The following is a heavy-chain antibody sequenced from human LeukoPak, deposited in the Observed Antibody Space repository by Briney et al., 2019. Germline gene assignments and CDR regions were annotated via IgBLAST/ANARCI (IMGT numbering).Heavy chain of an antibody. CDR3: ASSTSV. V-gene: IGHV3-30-3*01. J-gene: IGHJ3*01. CDR2: ISYDGSNK. CDR1: GFTFSSYA. D-gene: IGHD2-2*01. Sequence: GRSLRLSCAASGFTFSSYAMHWVRQAPGKGLEWVAVISYDGSNKYYADSVKGRFTISRDNSKNTLYLQMNSLRAEDTAVYYCASSTSVWGQGTMVTVSS.